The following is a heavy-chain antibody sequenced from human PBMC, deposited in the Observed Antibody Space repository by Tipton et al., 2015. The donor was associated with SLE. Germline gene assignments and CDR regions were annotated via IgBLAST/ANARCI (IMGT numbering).Heavy chain of an antibody. V-gene: IGHV3-30*02. CDR1: GFKFRDYG. D-gene: IGHD1-1*01. Sequence: GSLRLSCPASGFKFRDYGMHWVRQAPGKGLEWVAFIFYDGSKKSYADSVKGRSTISRDNARDTLYLDMNSLRPDDTAVYFCAKGPLESALDIWGQGTVVAVS. CDR3: AKGPLESALDI. CDR2: IFYDGSKK. J-gene: IGHJ3*02.